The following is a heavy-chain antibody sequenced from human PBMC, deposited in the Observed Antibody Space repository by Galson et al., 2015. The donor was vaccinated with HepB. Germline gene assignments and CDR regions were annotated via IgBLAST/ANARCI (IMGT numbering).Heavy chain of an antibody. Sequence: SVKVSCKASGGTFSSYAISWVRQAPGQGLEWMGGIIPIFGTANYAQKFQGRVTITADESTSTAYMELSSLRSEDTAVYYCARSVVARSSWHSEGWFDPWGQGTLVTVSS. V-gene: IGHV1-69*13. CDR1: GGTFSSYA. CDR3: ARSVVARSSWHSEGWFDP. D-gene: IGHD6-13*01. CDR2: IIPIFGTA. J-gene: IGHJ5*02.